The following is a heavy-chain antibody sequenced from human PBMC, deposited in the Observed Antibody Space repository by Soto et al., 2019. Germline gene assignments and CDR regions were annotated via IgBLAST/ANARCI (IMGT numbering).Heavy chain of an antibody. CDR1: GFTFSHYW. J-gene: IGHJ4*02. D-gene: IGHD3-10*01. CDR3: ARGDNGFGEVGY. V-gene: IGHV3-7*01. CDR2: IKQDGSER. Sequence: EVQLVESGGGLVQPGGSLRLSCAASGFTFSHYWMSWVRQAPGKGLEWLANIKQDGSERYYVDSVKGRFTISRDNAKMSLYLQKNSLRGEDTAADYCARGDNGFGEVGYWGQGTLVTVSS.